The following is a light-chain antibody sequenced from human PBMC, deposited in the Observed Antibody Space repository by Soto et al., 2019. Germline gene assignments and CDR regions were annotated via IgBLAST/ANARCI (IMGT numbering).Light chain of an antibody. Sequence: EIVLTQSPGTLSLSPGERATLSCRASQSVGESLVWYQQKPGQAPRLLIYGASTRATGVPARFSGSRSGTEFTLTINSLQSEDFAVYYCQRYNNWPLTFGGGTKVDIK. V-gene: IGKV3-15*01. J-gene: IGKJ4*01. CDR3: QRYNNWPLT. CDR2: GAS. CDR1: QSVGES.